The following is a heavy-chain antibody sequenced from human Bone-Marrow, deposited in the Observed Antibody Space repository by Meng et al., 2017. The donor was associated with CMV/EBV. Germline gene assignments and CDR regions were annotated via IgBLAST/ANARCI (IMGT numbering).Heavy chain of an antibody. D-gene: IGHD1-14*01. Sequence: LSLTCAASGFTFSSYTMNWVRQAPGKGLEWVGRIRRKLNSYTTEYAASVKGRFTISRDDSKKSLYLQMESLKTEDTAVYYCARGYPEGVYFDYWGQGTLVTVSS. CDR2: IRRKLNSYTT. CDR3: ARGYPEGVYFDY. V-gene: IGHV3-72*01. J-gene: IGHJ4*02. CDR1: GFTFSSYT.